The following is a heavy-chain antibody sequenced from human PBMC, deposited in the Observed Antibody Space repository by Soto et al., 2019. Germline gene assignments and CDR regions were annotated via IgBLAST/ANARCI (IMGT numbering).Heavy chain of an antibody. CDR2: IYYSGST. CDR3: AREYNWNYGPTYGTWYYYMDV. V-gene: IGHV4-59*08. CDR1: GGSISSYY. D-gene: IGHD1-7*01. Sequence: SETLSLTCTVSGGSISSYYWSWIRQPPGKGLEWIGYIYYSGSTNYNPSLKSRVTISVDTSKNQFSLKLSSVTAADTAVYYCAREYNWNYGPTYGTWYYYMDVWGKGTTVTVSS. J-gene: IGHJ6*03.